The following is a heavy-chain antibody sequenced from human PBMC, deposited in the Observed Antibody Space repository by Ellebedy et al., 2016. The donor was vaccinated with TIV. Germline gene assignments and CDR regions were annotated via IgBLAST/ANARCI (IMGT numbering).Heavy chain of an antibody. CDR3: ARVTTLATGTGYYFDY. D-gene: IGHD4-17*01. V-gene: IGHV3-23*01. CDR1: GFTFSSYA. CDR2: ISGSGGGT. Sequence: PGGSLRLSCVASGFTFSSYAMSWVRQAPGRGLEWVSTISGSGGGTYYTDSVKGRFTISRDNSKNTLYLQMNSLRAEDTAVYYCARVTTLATGTGYYFDYWGQGTLVTVSS. J-gene: IGHJ4*02.